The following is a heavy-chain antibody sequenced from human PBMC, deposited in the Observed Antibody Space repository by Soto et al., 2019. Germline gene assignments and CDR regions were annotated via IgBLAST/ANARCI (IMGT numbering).Heavy chain of an antibody. V-gene: IGHV1-2*02. J-gene: IGHJ6*02. D-gene: IGHD1-26*01. CDR2: INPKTAAT. CDR3: ARIKWGLDYYSAMDV. Sequence: ASVKVSCKASGYTFSDYFIQWLRQAPGQGLEWVAWINPKTAATNYAKKFQDRVTVTSDTSFSTAYLELTRLRPDDTALYYCARIKWGLDYYSAMDVCGQGTAVTVSS. CDR1: GYTFSDYF.